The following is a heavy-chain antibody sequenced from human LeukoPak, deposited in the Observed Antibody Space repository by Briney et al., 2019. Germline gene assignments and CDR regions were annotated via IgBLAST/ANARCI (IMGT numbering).Heavy chain of an antibody. D-gene: IGHD5-12*01. CDR3: AGAGGYSGY. Sequence: GGSLRLSCAVSGFTVSTNHITWVRQAPGKGLECVSVIYGGGSTYYADSVKGRFTISRDSSKNTVYLQMSSLRAEDTAVYYCAGAGGYSGYGSQGTLVTVSS. V-gene: IGHV3-66*01. CDR1: GFTVSTNH. J-gene: IGHJ4*02. CDR2: IYGGGST.